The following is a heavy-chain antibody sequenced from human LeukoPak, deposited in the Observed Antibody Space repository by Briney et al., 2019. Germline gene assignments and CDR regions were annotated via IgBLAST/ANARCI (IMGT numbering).Heavy chain of an antibody. Sequence: ETLSLTCAVSGGSISSSNWWSWVRQPPGKGLEWVASIKQDGSEKYYVDSVKGRFTISRDNAENSLYLQMNSLRADDTAFYYCARPLLYYYGSETYFWFDPWGQGTLVTVSS. V-gene: IGHV3-7*01. CDR3: ARPLLYYYGSETYFWFDP. J-gene: IGHJ5*02. CDR2: IKQDGSEK. D-gene: IGHD3-10*01. CDR1: GGSISSSNW.